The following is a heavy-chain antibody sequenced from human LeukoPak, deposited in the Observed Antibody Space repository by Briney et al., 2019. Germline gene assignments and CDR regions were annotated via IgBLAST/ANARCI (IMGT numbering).Heavy chain of an antibody. V-gene: IGHV3-64*01. Sequence: GRSLRLSCAASGFTFSGYAMYWVHQAPGKGLEYVSAISSNGGSTYYANSVKGRFTISRDNSKNTLYLQMGSLRAEDMAVYYCARAGGYCSSTSCRYYFDYWGQGTLVTVSS. CDR1: GFTFSGYA. D-gene: IGHD2-2*01. J-gene: IGHJ4*02. CDR3: ARAGGYCSSTSCRYYFDY. CDR2: ISSNGGST.